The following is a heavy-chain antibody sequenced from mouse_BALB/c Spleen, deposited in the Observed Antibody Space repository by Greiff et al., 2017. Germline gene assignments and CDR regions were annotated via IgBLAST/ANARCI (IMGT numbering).Heavy chain of an antibody. V-gene: IGHV1S81*02. J-gene: IGHJ4*01. Sequence: QVQLQQSGAELVKPGASVKLSCKASGYTFTSYWMHWVKQRPGQGLEWIGEINPSNGRTNYNEKFKSKATLTVDKSSSTAYMQLSSLTSEDSAVYYCAGLNWDLYYAMDYWGQGTSVTVSS. D-gene: IGHD4-1*01. CDR1: GYTFTSYW. CDR2: INPSNGRT. CDR3: AGLNWDLYYAMDY.